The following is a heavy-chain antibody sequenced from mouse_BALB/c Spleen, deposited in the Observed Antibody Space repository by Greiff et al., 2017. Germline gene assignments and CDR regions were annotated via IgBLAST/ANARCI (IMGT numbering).Heavy chain of an antibody. CDR2: ISSGGSYT. D-gene: IGHD2-4*01. J-gene: IGHJ4*01. CDR3: ARDSIYDYAMDY. CDR1: GFTFSSYA. V-gene: IGHV5-9-4*01. Sequence: DVKLVESGGGLVKPGGSLKLSCAASGFTFSSYAMSWVRQSPEKRLEWVAEISSGGSYTYYPDTVTGRFTISRDNAKNTLYLEMSSLRSEDTAMYYCARDSIYDYAMDYWGQGTSVTVSS.